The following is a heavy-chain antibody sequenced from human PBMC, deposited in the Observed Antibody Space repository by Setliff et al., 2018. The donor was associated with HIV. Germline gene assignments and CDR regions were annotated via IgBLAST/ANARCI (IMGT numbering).Heavy chain of an antibody. CDR2: ISTNGGST. CDR1: GFTFSRHV. V-gene: IGHV3-64*02. Sequence: GESLKISCAASGFTFSRHVMYWVRQAPGKGLEYVAAISTNGGSTYYADSVKGRFTVSRDNSKNRLYLQMDSLRGEDMAVYYCTKGVQRLRPYYFDSWGQGILVTVSS. CDR3: TKGVQRLRPYYFDS. J-gene: IGHJ4*02. D-gene: IGHD4-17*01.